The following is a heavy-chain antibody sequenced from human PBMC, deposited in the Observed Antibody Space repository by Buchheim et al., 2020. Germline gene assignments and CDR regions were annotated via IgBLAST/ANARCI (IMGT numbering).Heavy chain of an antibody. CDR2: INHSGST. D-gene: IGHD2-2*01. J-gene: IGHJ4*02. CDR3: ARGVGYCSSTSCYWGYFDY. CDR1: GGSFSGYY. Sequence: QVQLQQWGAGLLKPSETLSLTCAVYGGSFSGYYWSWIRQPPGKGLEWIGEINHSGSTNYNPSLKSRVTISVDTSKNQFSLKLSSVTAADTAVYYCARGVGYCSSTSCYWGYFDYWGQGTL. V-gene: IGHV4-34*01.